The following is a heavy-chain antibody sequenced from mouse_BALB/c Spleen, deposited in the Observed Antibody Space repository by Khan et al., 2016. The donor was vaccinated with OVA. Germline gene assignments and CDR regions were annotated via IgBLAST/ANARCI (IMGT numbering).Heavy chain of an antibody. V-gene: IGHV1-9*01. D-gene: IGHD1-1*01. CDR3: ARKGIYFYGSSYDYAMDY. J-gene: IGHJ4*01. Sequence: QVQLKQSGAELMKPGASVKISCKATGYTFSSYWIEWVKQRPGHGLEWIGEILPGSGSTNYNEKFKGKATFTADASSNTAYMQLSSLTSEDSAVYYCARKGIYFYGSSYDYAMDYGGQGTSVTVSS. CDR1: GYTFSSYW. CDR2: ILPGSGST.